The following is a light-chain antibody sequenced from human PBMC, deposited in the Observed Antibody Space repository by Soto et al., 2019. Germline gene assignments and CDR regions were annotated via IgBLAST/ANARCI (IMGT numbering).Light chain of an antibody. CDR2: EVR. CDR1: MRDVGAYNL. Sequence: QSALTQPASVSGSPGQSITIPCAGTMRDVGAYNLVSWYQQHPGRAPQLIIYEVRNRPSGISFRFSGSKSGNTASLTISGLQAEDEADYYCSSYTSKSSLIFGGGTKVTVL. J-gene: IGLJ2*01. CDR3: SSYTSKSSLI. V-gene: IGLV2-14*01.